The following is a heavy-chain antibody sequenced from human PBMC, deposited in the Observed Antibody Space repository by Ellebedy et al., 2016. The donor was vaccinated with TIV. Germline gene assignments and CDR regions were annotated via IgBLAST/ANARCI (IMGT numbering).Heavy chain of an antibody. D-gene: IGHD6-6*01. CDR2: IYYSGST. CDR1: GGSISSYY. CDR3: ASNTIAARTYYYYYYMDV. V-gene: IGHV4-59*13. Sequence: SETLSLTXTVSGGSISSYYWSWIRQPPGKGLEWIGYIYYSGSTNYNPSLKSRVTISVDTSKNQFSLKLSSVTAADTAVYYCASNTIAARTYYYYYYMDVWGKGTTVTVSS. J-gene: IGHJ6*03.